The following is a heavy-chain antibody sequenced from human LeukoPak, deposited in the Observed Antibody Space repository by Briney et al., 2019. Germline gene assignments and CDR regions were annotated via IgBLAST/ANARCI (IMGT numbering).Heavy chain of an antibody. CDR2: ITASGGNT. D-gene: IGHD3-22*01. J-gene: IGHJ4*02. V-gene: IGHV3-23*01. CDR1: GFTFSSNA. CDR3: ATDSSGYYYNFDY. Sequence: RSGGSLRLSCAASGFTFSSNAMSWVRQAAGKGLEWVSTITASGGNTYYADSVKGRFTISRDNSENTLYLQMNSLTAEDTAVYYCATDSSGYYYNFDYWGQGTLVTVSS.